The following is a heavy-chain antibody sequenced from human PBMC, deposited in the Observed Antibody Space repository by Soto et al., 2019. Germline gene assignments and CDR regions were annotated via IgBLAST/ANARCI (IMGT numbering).Heavy chain of an antibody. D-gene: IGHD3-10*01. V-gene: IGHV1-46*01. CDR3: ASRSGSGSSAQFDY. Sequence: ASVKVSCKASGFTFTNNYMHWVRQAPGQGLEWMGIINPSGSSSTYAQKFQGRVSMTRDTSTSTVYMELSSLRSDDTAVYYCASRSGSGSSAQFDYWGQGTLVTV. J-gene: IGHJ4*02. CDR2: INPSGSSS. CDR1: GFTFTNNY.